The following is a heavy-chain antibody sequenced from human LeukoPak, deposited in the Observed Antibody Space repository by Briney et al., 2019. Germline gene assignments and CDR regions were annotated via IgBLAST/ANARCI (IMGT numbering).Heavy chain of an antibody. CDR3: ARDRVSGYGSGSHEFDY. CDR1: GFTFSTYG. D-gene: IGHD3-10*01. V-gene: IGHV3-33*01. CDR2: IWYDGSHK. J-gene: IGHJ4*02. Sequence: GRSLRLSCAASGFTFSTYGMHWVRQAPGKGLEWLAFIWYDGSHKYYADSVKGRFTISRDNSKNMLYLQVNSLRAEDTAVYYCARDRVSGYGSGSHEFDYWGQGTLVTVSS.